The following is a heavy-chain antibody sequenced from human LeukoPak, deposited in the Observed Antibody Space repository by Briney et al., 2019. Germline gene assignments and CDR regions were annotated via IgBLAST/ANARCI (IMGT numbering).Heavy chain of an antibody. CDR3: ASPPEYGDYNPLYYYGMDV. CDR2: IYSGGST. V-gene: IGHV3-66*01. D-gene: IGHD4-17*01. Sequence: GGSLRLSCAASGFTVSSNYMSWVRQAPGKGLEWVSVIYSGGSTYYADSVKGRFTISRDNSKNTLYLQMNSLRAEDTAVYYCASPPEYGDYNPLYYYGMDVWGQGTTVTVSS. CDR1: GFTVSSNY. J-gene: IGHJ6*02.